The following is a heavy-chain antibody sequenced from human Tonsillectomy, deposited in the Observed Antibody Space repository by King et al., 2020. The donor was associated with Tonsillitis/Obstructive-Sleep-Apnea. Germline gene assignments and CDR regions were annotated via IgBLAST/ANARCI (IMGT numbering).Heavy chain of an antibody. Sequence: VQLVESWGGLVQPGGSLRLSCTASGFTFSYYEMTWVRQAPGKGLEWVSFISSSGNTIYYAESVKGRFTISRDNAKNSTYLQMNSLRADDTAVYYCARDRYIVVIPAAVDTFDIWGQGTMVTVSS. CDR2: ISSSGNTI. D-gene: IGHD2-2*01. CDR3: ARDRYIVVIPAAVDTFDI. V-gene: IGHV3-48*03. CDR1: GFTFSYYE. J-gene: IGHJ3*02.